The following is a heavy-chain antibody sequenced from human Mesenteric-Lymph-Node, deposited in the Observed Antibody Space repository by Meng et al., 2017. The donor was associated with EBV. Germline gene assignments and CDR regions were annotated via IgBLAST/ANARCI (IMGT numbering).Heavy chain of an antibody. CDR3: ARVRERGYDSSGSY. CDR2: IYHSGST. J-gene: IGHJ4*02. V-gene: IGHV4-4*02. D-gene: IGHD3-22*01. Sequence: GLLRLPVPSLVSLLWTLARTCAVPGCSISSSNWWSWVRQPPGKGLEWIGEIYHSGSTYYNPSLKSRVTISVDTSKNQFSLKLSSVTAADTAVYYCARVRERGYDSSGSYWGQGTLVTVSS. CDR1: GCSISSSNW.